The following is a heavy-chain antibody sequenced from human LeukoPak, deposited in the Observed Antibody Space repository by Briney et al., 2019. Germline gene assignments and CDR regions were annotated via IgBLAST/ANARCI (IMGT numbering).Heavy chain of an antibody. CDR3: AKALNYYDSSGNDY. Sequence: GGSLRLSCAACGFTFSSYGMHWVRQAPGKGLEWVAVISYDGSNKYYADSVKGRFTISRDNSKNTLYLQMNSLRAEDTAVYYCAKALNYYDSSGNDYWGQGTLVTVSS. CDR2: ISYDGSNK. V-gene: IGHV3-30*18. CDR1: GFTFSSYG. D-gene: IGHD3-22*01. J-gene: IGHJ4*02.